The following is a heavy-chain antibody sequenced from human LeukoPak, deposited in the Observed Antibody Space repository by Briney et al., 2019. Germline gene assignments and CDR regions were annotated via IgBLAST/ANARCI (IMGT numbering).Heavy chain of an antibody. Sequence: PGGSLRLSCAASGFTFSSYAMSWVRQAPGKGLEWVSAISGSGGSTYYADSVKGRFTISRDNSKNTLYLQMNSLRAEDTAVYYCAKPLGYSSVTDFYYYGMDVWGQGTTVTVSS. CDR1: GFTFSSYA. V-gene: IGHV3-23*01. CDR2: ISGSGGST. J-gene: IGHJ6*02. CDR3: AKPLGYSSVTDFYYYGMDV. D-gene: IGHD6-19*01.